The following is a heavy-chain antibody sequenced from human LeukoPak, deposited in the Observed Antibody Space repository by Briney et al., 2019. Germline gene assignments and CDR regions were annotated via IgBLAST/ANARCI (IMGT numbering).Heavy chain of an antibody. CDR3: ATPTDKTRHVFDI. CDR1: GYTFTSYY. CDR2: INPSDGTT. V-gene: IGHV1-46*01. J-gene: IGHJ3*02. D-gene: IGHD3-9*01. Sequence: ASVKVSCKASGYTFTSYYMHWVRQAPGQGLEWMGIINPSDGTTTYAQKFQGRVTMTRDTSTSTVYMELSSLTSEDTAVYYCATPTDKTRHVFDIWGQGTMVTVSS.